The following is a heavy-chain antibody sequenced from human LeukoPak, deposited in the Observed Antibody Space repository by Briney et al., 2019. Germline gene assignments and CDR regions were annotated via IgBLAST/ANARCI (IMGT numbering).Heavy chain of an antibody. J-gene: IGHJ4*02. Sequence: GGSLRLSCATSGFTFSSYSMNWVRQAPGKGLEWVSYISSSSRTIYYADSAKGRFTISRDNAKNSLYLQMNSLRAEDTAVYYCARDFHVRNYDIGGYSNWGQGTLVTVSS. CDR2: ISSSSRTI. D-gene: IGHD3-22*01. CDR3: ARDFHVRNYDIGGYSN. CDR1: GFTFSSYS. V-gene: IGHV3-48*01.